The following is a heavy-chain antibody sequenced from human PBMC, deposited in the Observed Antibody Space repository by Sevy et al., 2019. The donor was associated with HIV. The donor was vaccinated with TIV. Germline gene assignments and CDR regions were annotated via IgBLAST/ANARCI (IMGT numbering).Heavy chain of an antibody. Sequence: GGSLRLSCAASGFTFSSYAMSWVRQAPGKGLEWVSAISGSGGSTYYADSVKGRFTISRDNSKNTRYLQMNSLRAEDPAVYYCAKVEGYYYGSGSAGLDPWGQGTLVTVSS. J-gene: IGHJ5*02. V-gene: IGHV3-23*01. CDR3: AKVEGYYYGSGSAGLDP. CDR2: ISGSGGST. D-gene: IGHD3-10*01. CDR1: GFTFSSYA.